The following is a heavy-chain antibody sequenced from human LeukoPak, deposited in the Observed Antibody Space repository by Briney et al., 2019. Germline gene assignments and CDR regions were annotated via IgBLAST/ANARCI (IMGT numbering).Heavy chain of an antibody. D-gene: IGHD4-17*01. CDR2: ISSSGSTI. Sequence: GGSLRLSCAASGFTFSDYYMSWIRQAPGKGLEWVSYISSSGSTIYYADSVKGRFTISRDNAKNSLYLQMNSLRAEDTAVYYCAKETTTGEAFDIWGQGTMVTVSS. J-gene: IGHJ3*02. V-gene: IGHV3-11*01. CDR1: GFTFSDYY. CDR3: AKETTTGEAFDI.